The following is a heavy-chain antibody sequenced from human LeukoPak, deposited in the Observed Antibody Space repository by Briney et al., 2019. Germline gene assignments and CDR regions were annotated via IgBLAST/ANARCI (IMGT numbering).Heavy chain of an antibody. D-gene: IGHD3-10*01. CDR3: ARSPHMVRGVIYQH. J-gene: IGHJ1*01. CDR2: IYYSGST. V-gene: IGHV4-59*01. Sequence: SETLSLTCTVSVGSLSSYYWSWIRQPPGKGLEWIGYIYYSGSTNYNPSLKSRVTISVDTSKNQFSLKLSSVTAADTAVYYCARSPHMVRGVIYQHWGQGTLVTVSP. CDR1: VGSLSSYY.